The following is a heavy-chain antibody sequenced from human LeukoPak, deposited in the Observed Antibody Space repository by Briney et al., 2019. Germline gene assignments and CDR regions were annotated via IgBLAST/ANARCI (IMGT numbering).Heavy chain of an antibody. D-gene: IGHD2/OR15-2a*01. CDR3: AKDRFLWASVGAFDI. CDR2: ISGSGGST. J-gene: IGHJ3*02. V-gene: IGHV3-23*01. Sequence: GGSLRLSCAASGFTFSSCAMSWVRQAPGKELEWVSAISGSGGSTYYADSVKGQFTISRDNSKNTLYLQMNSLRAEDTAVYYCAKDRFLWASVGAFDIWGQGTMVTVSS. CDR1: GFTFSSCA.